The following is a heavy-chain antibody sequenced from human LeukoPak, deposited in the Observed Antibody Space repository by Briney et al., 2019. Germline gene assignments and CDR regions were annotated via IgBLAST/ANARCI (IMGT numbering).Heavy chain of an antibody. J-gene: IGHJ4*02. CDR2: IIPIFGTA. CDR3: ARDQDSSGLTFDY. CDR1: GGTFSSYA. V-gene: IGHV1-69*01. Sequence: ASVKVSCKASGGTFSSYAISWVRQAPGQGLEWLGGIIPIFGTANYAQKFQGRVTITADESTSTAYMELSSLRSEDTAVYYCARDQDSSGLTFDYWGQGTLVTVSS. D-gene: IGHD3-22*01.